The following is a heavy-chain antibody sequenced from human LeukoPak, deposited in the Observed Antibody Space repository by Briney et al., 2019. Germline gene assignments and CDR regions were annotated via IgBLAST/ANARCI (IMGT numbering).Heavy chain of an antibody. D-gene: IGHD2-2*01. Sequence: GGSLRLSCAASGFTFSNYAINWVRQATGKGLEWVSGISASGGATYYADAVKGRLTISQAHSKNTLYLQMNSLRAEDTAVYYCAKTYCSTTSPRCYYYYYMDVWGKGTTVTVSS. CDR1: GFTFSNYA. V-gene: IGHV3-23*01. CDR2: ISASGGAT. J-gene: IGHJ6*03. CDR3: AKTYCSTTSPRCYYYYYMDV.